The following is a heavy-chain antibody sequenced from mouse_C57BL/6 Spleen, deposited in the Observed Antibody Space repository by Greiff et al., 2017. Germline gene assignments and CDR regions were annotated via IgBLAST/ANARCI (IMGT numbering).Heavy chain of an antibody. D-gene: IGHD2-2*01. CDR3: ARYGYDEVYYAMDY. Sequence: EVQLVESGGGLVQPGGSLSLSCAASGYTFTDYYMSWVRQPPGKALEWLGFIRTKANGYTTEYSASVKGRFTISRDNSRSILYLQMNARRAEDSATYYWARYGYDEVYYAMDYWGQGTSVTVSS. CDR2: IRTKANGYTT. V-gene: IGHV7-3*01. CDR1: GYTFTDYY. J-gene: IGHJ4*01.